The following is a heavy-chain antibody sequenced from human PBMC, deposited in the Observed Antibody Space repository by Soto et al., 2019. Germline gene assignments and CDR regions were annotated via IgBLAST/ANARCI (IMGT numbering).Heavy chain of an antibody. Sequence: ASVKVSCKASGYTFTSYYMHWVRQAPGQGLEWMGIINPSGGSTSYAQKFQGRVTMTRDTSTSTVYMELSSLRSEDTAVYYCARLSPVVVVGATHPWLDPWGQGTLVTVSS. CDR1: GYTFTSYY. V-gene: IGHV1-46*01. J-gene: IGHJ5*02. CDR2: INPSGGST. D-gene: IGHD2-15*01. CDR3: ARLSPVVVVGATHPWLDP.